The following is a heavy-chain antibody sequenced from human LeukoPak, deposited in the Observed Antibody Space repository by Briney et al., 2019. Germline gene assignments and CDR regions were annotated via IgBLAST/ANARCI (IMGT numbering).Heavy chain of an antibody. V-gene: IGHV3-48*01. CDR3: ARGAYYYED. J-gene: IGHJ4*02. CDR2: ISSSSGTI. CDR1: GFTFSSHS. D-gene: IGHD3-22*01. Sequence: GGSLRLSCAASGFTFSSHSMNWVRQAPEKGLEWVSYISSSSGTIYYADSVKGRFTISRDNAKNSLYLQMNSLRAEDTAVYYCARGAYYYEDWGQGTLVTVSS.